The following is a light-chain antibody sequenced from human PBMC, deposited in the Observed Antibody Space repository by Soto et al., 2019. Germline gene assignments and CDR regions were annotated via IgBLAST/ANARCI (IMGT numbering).Light chain of an antibody. CDR2: GAS. V-gene: IGKV3-20*01. CDR3: QSGSSTIT. Sequence: EIVLTQSPGALSWSPGEVAALSFRASPSVSSSYLAWYQQKIGQAPRLLIYGASSRATGIPDRFSGSGSGTDFTLSISRLGPEDFAVYYCQSGSSTITFGQGTPLQTK. CDR1: PSVSSSY. J-gene: IGKJ5*01.